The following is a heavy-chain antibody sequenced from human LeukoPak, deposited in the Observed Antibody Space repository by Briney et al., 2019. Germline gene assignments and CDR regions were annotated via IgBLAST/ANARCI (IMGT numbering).Heavy chain of an antibody. CDR2: IYYSGST. CDR3: ARPHYSYGGYYFDY. Sequence: PSETLSLTCTVSGGSISSSSYYWGWIRQPPGTGLEWIGSIYYSGSTYYNPSLKSRVTISVDTSKNQFSLKLSSVTAADTAVYYCARPHYSYGGYYFDYWGQGTLVTVSS. V-gene: IGHV4-39*01. J-gene: IGHJ4*02. D-gene: IGHD5-18*01. CDR1: GGSISSSSYY.